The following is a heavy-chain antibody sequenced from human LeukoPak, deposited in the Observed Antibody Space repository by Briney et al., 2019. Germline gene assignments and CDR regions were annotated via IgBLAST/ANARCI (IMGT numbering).Heavy chain of an antibody. CDR1: GFTFSDYY. CDR3: TTAHYYDSSGYYDY. Sequence: GGSLRLSCAASGFTFSDYYMSWVRQAPGKGLEWVGRIKSKTDGGTTDYAAPVKGRFTISRDDSKNTLYLQMNSLKTEDTAVYYCTTAHYYDSSGYYDYWGQGTLVTVSS. CDR2: IKSKTDGGTT. J-gene: IGHJ4*02. V-gene: IGHV3-15*01. D-gene: IGHD3-22*01.